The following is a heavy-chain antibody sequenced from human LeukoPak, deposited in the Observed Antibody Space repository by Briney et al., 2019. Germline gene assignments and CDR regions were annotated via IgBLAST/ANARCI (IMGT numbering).Heavy chain of an antibody. D-gene: IGHD2-2*01. V-gene: IGHV1-3*01. Sequence: ASVTVSCTASGYTFTSYAMHWVRQAPGQRLEWMGWINAGNGNTKYSQKFQGRVTITRDTSASTAYMELSSLRSEGTAVYYCARGIVVVPAAIEPNDYWGQGTLVTVSS. CDR3: ARGIVVVPAAIEPNDY. J-gene: IGHJ4*02. CDR1: GYTFTSYA. CDR2: INAGNGNT.